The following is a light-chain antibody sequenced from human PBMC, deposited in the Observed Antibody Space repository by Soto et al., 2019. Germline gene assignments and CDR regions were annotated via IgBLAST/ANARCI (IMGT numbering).Light chain of an antibody. V-gene: IGKV3-20*01. CDR3: QQYGTPRSVT. CDR1: QSAPSSN. J-gene: IGKJ5*01. CDR2: GAS. Sequence: ETVLTPSPGTLSLSPGERVTLSCRTSQSAPSSNLAWYQQKPGQAPRLLIYGASGRADGIPHRFSGSGFGTDFTLTISKVEPEDFAVYYCQQYGTPRSVTFGQGTRLEIK.